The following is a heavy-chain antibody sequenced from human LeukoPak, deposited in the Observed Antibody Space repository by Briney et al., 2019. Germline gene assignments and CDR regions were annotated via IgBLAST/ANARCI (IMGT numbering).Heavy chain of an antibody. J-gene: IGHJ6*03. D-gene: IGHD3-3*01. Sequence: SETLSLTCTVSGASINSYYWSWIRQPPGKGLEWIGCIYDSGSTDYNPSLKSRVTISVDTSKNQFSLKLTSVTAADTAMYYCARVRSYDFWSGYYYYYYYMDVWGKGTTVTVSS. CDR3: ARVRSYDFWSGYYYYYYYMDV. V-gene: IGHV4-59*01. CDR2: IYDSGST. CDR1: GASINSYY.